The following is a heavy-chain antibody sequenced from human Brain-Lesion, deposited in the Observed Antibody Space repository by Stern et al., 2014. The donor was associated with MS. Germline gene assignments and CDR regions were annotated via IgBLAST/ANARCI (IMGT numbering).Heavy chain of an antibody. Sequence: QVQLVQSGAEVKKPGASVKVSCKTSGYIFTGYYIHWVRQAPGQGLEWMAWINPNTGGTKYAQKFQGRVTMSRDTPISPAYVELSSLTSDDTAVYYCARDQRGITIFGVVTDYYSLGMDVWGQGTTVTVSS. V-gene: IGHV1-2*02. D-gene: IGHD3-3*01. CDR3: ARDQRGITIFGVVTDYYSLGMDV. J-gene: IGHJ6*02. CDR2: INPNTGGT. CDR1: GYIFTGYY.